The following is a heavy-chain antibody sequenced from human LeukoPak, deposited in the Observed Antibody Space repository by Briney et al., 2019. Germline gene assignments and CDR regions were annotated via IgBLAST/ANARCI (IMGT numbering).Heavy chain of an antibody. V-gene: IGHV3-21*01. CDR2: ISSSSSYI. J-gene: IGHJ4*02. CDR3: ARDGRDGYNY. Sequence: GGSLRLSCAASGFTFSSYSMNWVRQAPGKGLEWVSSISSSSSYIYYAGSVKGRFTISRDNAKNSLYLQMNSLRAEDTAVYYCARDGRDGYNYWGQGTLVTVSS. CDR1: GFTFSSYS. D-gene: IGHD5-24*01.